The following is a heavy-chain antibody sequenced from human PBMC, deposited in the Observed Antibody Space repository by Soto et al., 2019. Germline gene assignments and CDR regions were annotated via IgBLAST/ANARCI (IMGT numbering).Heavy chain of an antibody. CDR3: ARVSSGYVTFDY. V-gene: IGHV3-30-3*01. J-gene: IGHJ4*02. Sequence: LRLSCAASGFTFSSYAMHWVRQAPGKGLEWVAVISYDGSNKYYADSVKGRFTISRDNSKNTLYLQMNSLRAEDTAVYYCARVSSGYVTFDYWDQGTLVTVS. CDR2: ISYDGSNK. D-gene: IGHD5-12*01. CDR1: GFTFSSYA.